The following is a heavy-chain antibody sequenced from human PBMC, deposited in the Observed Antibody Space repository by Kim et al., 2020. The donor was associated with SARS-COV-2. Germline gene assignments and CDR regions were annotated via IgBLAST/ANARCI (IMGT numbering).Heavy chain of an antibody. Sequence: GGSLRLSCVTSGFTLSDYTMNWVRQAPGKGLEFVASIDGNSDYIYYGDSLKGRFTISRDNSKNSLYLQMNSVRADDTAVYYCARDHSDDVSGFYHIPRYWGQGALVTVAA. CDR3: ARDHSDDVSGFYHIPRY. CDR1: GFTLSDYT. CDR2: IDGNSDYI. J-gene: IGHJ4*02. D-gene: IGHD3-22*01. V-gene: IGHV3-21*06.